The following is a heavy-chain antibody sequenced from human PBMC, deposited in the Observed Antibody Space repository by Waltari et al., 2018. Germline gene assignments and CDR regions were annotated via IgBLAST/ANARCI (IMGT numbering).Heavy chain of an antibody. CDR3: ARRQVDWGPLHFFDH. D-gene: IGHD7-27*01. CDR2: IYPDDSDV. Sequence: EVQLVQSGPEVKQPGQSLKIACKISGYNFPSYWIAWVRQMPGKGLEWMGSIYPDDSDVKYNSAFRGRGAISVDKSDNTAFLQWTTVRASDTAIYYCARRQVDWGPLHFFDHWGQGTLVTVSS. J-gene: IGHJ4*01. V-gene: IGHV5-51*01. CDR1: GYNFPSYW.